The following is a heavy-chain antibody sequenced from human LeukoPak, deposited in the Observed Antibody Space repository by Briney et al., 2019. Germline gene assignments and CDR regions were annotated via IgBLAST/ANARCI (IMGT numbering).Heavy chain of an antibody. J-gene: IGHJ6*02. D-gene: IGHD3-10*01. Sequence: GGSLRLSCAASGFTFSSYDMHWVRQATGKGLEWESAIGTAGDTYYPGSVKGRFTISRENAKNSLYLQMNSLRAGDTAVYYCAREARGSGKYYYYGMDVWDQGTTVTVSS. V-gene: IGHV3-13*01. CDR2: IGTAGDT. CDR1: GFTFSSYD. CDR3: AREARGSGKYYYYGMDV.